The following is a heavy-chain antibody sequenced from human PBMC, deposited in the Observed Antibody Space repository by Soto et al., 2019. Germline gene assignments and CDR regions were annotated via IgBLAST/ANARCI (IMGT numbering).Heavy chain of an antibody. Sequence: PGGSLRLSCAASGVTFSSSEMNWVRQAPGKGLEWVSYISSSGSTIYYADSVKGRFTISRDNAKNSLYLQMNSLRAEDTAVYYCARAVFPNYYDSSGPPDYWGQGTLVTVSS. CDR3: ARAVFPNYYDSSGPPDY. CDR2: ISSSGSTI. V-gene: IGHV3-48*03. D-gene: IGHD3-22*01. CDR1: GVTFSSSE. J-gene: IGHJ4*02.